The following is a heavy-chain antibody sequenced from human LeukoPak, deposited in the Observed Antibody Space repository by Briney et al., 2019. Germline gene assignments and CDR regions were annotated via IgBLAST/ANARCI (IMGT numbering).Heavy chain of an antibody. V-gene: IGHV3-21*01. Sequence: GGSLRLSCAASGFTFYTYSMNWVRQAPGKGLEWVSSISSSGTYTYYADSVKGRFTISRDNAKNSLYLQMSSLRAEDTAVYYCARDGSSSHFDYWGQGTLVTVSS. CDR1: GFTFYTYS. CDR2: ISSSGTYT. J-gene: IGHJ4*02. D-gene: IGHD6-6*01. CDR3: ARDGSSSHFDY.